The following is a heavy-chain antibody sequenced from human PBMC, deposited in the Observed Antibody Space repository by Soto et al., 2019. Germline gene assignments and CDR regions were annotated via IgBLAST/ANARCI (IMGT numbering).Heavy chain of an antibody. Sequence: EVQLVESGGGLVKPGGSLRLSCAASGFTFSSFTMNWVRQAPGKGLEWVSSISSTSSFIYYTYSVKCRFTISRDNSKNSLYLQMNSLRVEDTAVYYCAREGTGYGSGGGIQPDLSYGLDVWGQGTTVTVYS. J-gene: IGHJ6*02. V-gene: IGHV3-21*01. D-gene: IGHD6-19*01. CDR2: ISSTSSFI. CDR3: AREGTGYGSGGGIQPDLSYGLDV. CDR1: GFTFSSFT.